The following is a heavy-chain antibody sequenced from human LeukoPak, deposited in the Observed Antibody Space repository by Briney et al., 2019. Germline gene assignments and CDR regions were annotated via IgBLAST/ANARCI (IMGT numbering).Heavy chain of an antibody. J-gene: IGHJ4*02. D-gene: IGHD2-15*01. CDR1: GFDLSVYG. CDR3: AKLNSGGSCYSCAFDY. V-gene: IGHV3-23*01. Sequence: GGSLSLSCGASGFDLSVYGMHWVRQAPGKGLEWVSAISGSGGSTYYADSVKGRFTISRDNSKNTLYLQMNSLRAEDTAVYYCAKLNSGGSCYSCAFDYWGQGTLVTVSS. CDR2: ISGSGGST.